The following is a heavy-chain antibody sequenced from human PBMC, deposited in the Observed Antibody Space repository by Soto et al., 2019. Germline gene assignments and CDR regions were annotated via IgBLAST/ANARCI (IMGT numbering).Heavy chain of an antibody. CDR2: INYSGST. CDR1: GGSISSGGYY. J-gene: IGHJ4*02. D-gene: IGHD4-17*01. V-gene: IGHV4-31*03. CDR3: AGHDYGDYYPYWFEY. Sequence: PSETLSLPCTVSGGSISSGGYYWSWIRQHPGKGLEWIGYINYSGSTYYNPSLKCRVTISVDTSKNQFSLKLSSVTAADTAVYYCAGHDYGDYYPYWFEYWGQGTLVTVSS.